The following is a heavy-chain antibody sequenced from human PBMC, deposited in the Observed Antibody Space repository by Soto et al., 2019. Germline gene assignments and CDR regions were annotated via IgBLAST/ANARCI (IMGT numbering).Heavy chain of an antibody. V-gene: IGHV3-48*03. J-gene: IGHJ6*02. CDR1: GFTFSSYE. D-gene: IGHD2-2*02. Sequence: PGGTLRLSWAASGFTFSSYEMNWVRQAPGKGLEWVSYIISSGSTIYYADSVKGRFTISRDNAKNSLYLQMNSLRAEDTAVYYCARVYCSSTSFYSGMDVWGQGTTVTVSS. CDR3: ARVYCSSTSFYSGMDV. CDR2: IISSGSTI.